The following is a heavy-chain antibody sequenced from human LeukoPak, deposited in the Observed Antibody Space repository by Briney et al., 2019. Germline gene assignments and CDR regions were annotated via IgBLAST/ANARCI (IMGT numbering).Heavy chain of an antibody. Sequence: PGGSLRLSCAASGFTFSSYNMNWVRQAPGKGLEWVSSITSSSSYIYYADSVKGRFTISRDNAKNSLYLQMDSLRVEDTAEYYCARDLGRGTYYDSSVDNWFDPWGQGTLVTVSS. D-gene: IGHD3-22*01. CDR2: ITSSSSYI. V-gene: IGHV3-21*06. J-gene: IGHJ5*02. CDR1: GFTFSSYN. CDR3: ARDLGRGTYYDSSVDNWFDP.